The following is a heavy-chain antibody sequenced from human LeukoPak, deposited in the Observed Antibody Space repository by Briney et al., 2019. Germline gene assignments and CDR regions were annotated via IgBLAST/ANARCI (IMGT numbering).Heavy chain of an antibody. J-gene: IGHJ5*02. V-gene: IGHV3-11*01. CDR3: ARVDSSGYYYVSLLWFDP. Sequence: PGGSLRLSCAASGFTFSDYYMSWIRQAPGKGLEWVSYISSSGSTIYYADSVKGRFTISRDNAKNSLYLQMNSLRAEDTAVYYCARVDSSGYYYVSLLWFDPWGQGTLVTVSS. CDR1: GFTFSDYY. CDR2: ISSSGSTI. D-gene: IGHD3-22*01.